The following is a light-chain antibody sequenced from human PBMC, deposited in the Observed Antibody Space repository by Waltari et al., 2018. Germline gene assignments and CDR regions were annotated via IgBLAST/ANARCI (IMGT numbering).Light chain of an antibody. CDR2: DVT. CDR3: SSYTSISTWV. V-gene: IGLV2-14*03. Sequence: QSALTQPASVSGSPGQSITISCTGTSSDIGGYNFVSWYQHHPGKAPQLMICDVTDRPSGVSDRFSGSKSGNTASLTISGLQAEDEADYYCSSYTSISTWVFGGGTKLTVL. CDR1: SSDIGGYNF. J-gene: IGLJ3*02.